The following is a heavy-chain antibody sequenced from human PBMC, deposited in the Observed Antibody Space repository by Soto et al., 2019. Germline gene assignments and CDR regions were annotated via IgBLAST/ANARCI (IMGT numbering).Heavy chain of an antibody. CDR2: TSDDGDIQ. D-gene: IGHD5-18*01. V-gene: IGHV3-30-3*01. J-gene: IGHJ4*02. CDR1: GFDFRKYA. Sequence: PGGSLRLSCAASGFDFRKYAMHWVRQSPGKGPEWVAITSDDGDIQYYADSVKGRFTISRDSSKNTLYLQMTTLRSEDAAVYFCARAVDAAMDPLDYWGQGTLVTVSS. CDR3: ARAVDAAMDPLDY.